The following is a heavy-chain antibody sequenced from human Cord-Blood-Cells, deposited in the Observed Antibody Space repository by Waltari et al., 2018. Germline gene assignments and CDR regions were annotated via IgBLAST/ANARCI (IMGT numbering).Heavy chain of an antibody. CDR3: ARGGYSSSWVYYYYYMDV. Sequence: QVQLVQSGAEVKKPGASVKVSCKASGYTFTSYDINWVRQATGQGLEWMGWINPNSVTTGYAKKFPGRVTITRRTSISTAYMELGSLRSDDTAVYYCARGGYSSSWVYYYYYMDVWGEGTTVTVSS. V-gene: IGHV1-8*03. D-gene: IGHD6-6*01. CDR1: GYTFTSYD. J-gene: IGHJ6*03. CDR2: INPNSVTT.